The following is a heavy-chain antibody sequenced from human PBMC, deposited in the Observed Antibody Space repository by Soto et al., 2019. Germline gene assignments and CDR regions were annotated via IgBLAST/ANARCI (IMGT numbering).Heavy chain of an antibody. CDR1: GGSISPINW. CDR3: ASRDPGTSVDY. D-gene: IGHD1-7*01. CDR2: IYHTGTT. Sequence: SETLSLTCGVSGGSISPINWWNWVRQPPGKGLEWIGDIYHTGTTNYNPSLESRVTLSIDKSKNQFFLNLTSVTAADTAVYYCASRDPGTSVDYWGQGTLVTVSS. J-gene: IGHJ4*02. V-gene: IGHV4-4*02.